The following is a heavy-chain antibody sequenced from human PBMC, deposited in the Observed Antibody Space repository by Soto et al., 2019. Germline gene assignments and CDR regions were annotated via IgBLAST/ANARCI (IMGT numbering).Heavy chain of an antibody. J-gene: IGHJ4*02. V-gene: IGHV3-7*03. CDR3: ASPHYPGYCSSTSCPYYFDY. CDR2: IKQDGGEK. Sequence: GGSLRLSCAASGFTFSSYWMSWVRQAPGKGLEWVANIKQDGGEKYYVDSVKGRFTISRDNAKNSLYLQMNSLRAEDTAVYYCASPHYPGYCSSTSCPYYFDYWGQGTLVTVSS. D-gene: IGHD2-2*01. CDR1: GFTFSSYW.